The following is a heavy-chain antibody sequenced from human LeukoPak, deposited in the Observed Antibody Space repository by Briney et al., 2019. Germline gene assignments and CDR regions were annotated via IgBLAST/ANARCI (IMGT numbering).Heavy chain of an antibody. J-gene: IGHJ4*02. CDR2: ISGSGGST. D-gene: IGHD2-2*01. Sequence: GGSLRLSCAASGFTFSSYAISWVRQAPGKGLEWVSAISGSGGSTYYADSVKGRFTISRDNSKNTLYLQMNSLRAEDTAVYYCANGARKNIVVVPAARTDYWGQGTLVTVSS. CDR1: GFTFSSYA. CDR3: ANGARKNIVVVPAARTDY. V-gene: IGHV3-23*01.